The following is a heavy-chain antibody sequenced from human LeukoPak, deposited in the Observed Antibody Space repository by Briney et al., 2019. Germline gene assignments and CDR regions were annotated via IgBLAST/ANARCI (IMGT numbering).Heavy chain of an antibody. CDR1: GGSISSYY. V-gene: IGHV4-59*01. CDR3: ARAGSSAYLIDY. D-gene: IGHD3-22*01. CDR2: IYYSGST. J-gene: IGHJ4*02. Sequence: SETLSLTCTVSGGSISSYYWSWIRQPPGKGLEWIGYIYYSGSTNYKPSLKSRVTISVDTSKNQFSLKLTSVTAADTAVYYCARAGSSAYLIDYWGQGTLVTVSS.